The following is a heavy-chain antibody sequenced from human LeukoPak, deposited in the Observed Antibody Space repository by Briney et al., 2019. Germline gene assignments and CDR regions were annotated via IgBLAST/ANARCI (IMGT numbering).Heavy chain of an antibody. V-gene: IGHV1-69*06. CDR1: GGTFSSYA. D-gene: IGHD1-26*01. J-gene: IGHJ4*02. CDR2: IIPLFGTT. CDR3: ATAQWELPAQYYFDY. Sequence: GASVKVSCKASGGTFSSYAITWVRQAPGQGLECMGGIIPLFGTTNYAQKFQGRVTMTEDTSTDTAYMELSSLRSEDTAVYYCATAQWELPAQYYFDYWGQGTLVTVSS.